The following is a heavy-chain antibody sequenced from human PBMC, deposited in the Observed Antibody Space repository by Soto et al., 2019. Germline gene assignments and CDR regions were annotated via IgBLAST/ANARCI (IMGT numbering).Heavy chain of an antibody. V-gene: IGHV3-30*18. J-gene: IGHJ6*03. CDR3: AKEEGIAAAGTKYYYYMDV. CDR1: GFTFNTYS. D-gene: IGHD6-13*01. CDR2: ISYDGSNK. Sequence: GGSLRLSCVASGFTFNTYSMHWVRQAPGKGLEWVAVISYDGSNKYYADSVKGRFTISRDNSKNTLYLQMNSLRAEDTAVYYCAKEEGIAAAGTKYYYYMDVWGKGTTVTVSS.